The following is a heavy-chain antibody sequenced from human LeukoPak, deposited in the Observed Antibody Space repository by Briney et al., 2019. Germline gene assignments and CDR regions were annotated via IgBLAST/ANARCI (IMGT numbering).Heavy chain of an antibody. J-gene: IGHJ6*02. CDR1: GGTFSSYA. D-gene: IGHD6-13*01. CDR2: IIPIFGTA. Sequence: ASVKVSCKASGGTFSSYAISWVRQAPGQGLEWMGGIIPIFGTANYAQKFQGRVTITADESTSTAYMELSSLRSEDTAVYYCARDLGSSSWYLNHVYYYYGMDVWGQGTTVTVSS. V-gene: IGHV1-69*13. CDR3: ARDLGSSSWYLNHVYYYYGMDV.